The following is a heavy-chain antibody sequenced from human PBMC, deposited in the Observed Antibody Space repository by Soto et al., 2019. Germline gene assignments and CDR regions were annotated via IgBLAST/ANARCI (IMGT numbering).Heavy chain of an antibody. CDR1: GFTFGDYA. Sequence: GSLRLSCTASGFTFGDYAMSWFRQAPGKGLEWVGFIRSKAYGGTTEYAASVKGRFTISRDDSKSIAYLQMNSLKTEDTAVYYCTRDKVAGIYYYYGMDVWGQGTTVTVSS. J-gene: IGHJ6*02. CDR2: IRSKAYGGTT. CDR3: TRDKVAGIYYYYGMDV. V-gene: IGHV3-49*03. D-gene: IGHD6-19*01.